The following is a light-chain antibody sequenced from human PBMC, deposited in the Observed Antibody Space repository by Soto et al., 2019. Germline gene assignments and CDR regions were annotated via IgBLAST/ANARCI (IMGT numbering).Light chain of an antibody. CDR1: QSVSSD. V-gene: IGKV3-15*01. CDR2: GAS. J-gene: IGKJ1*01. CDR3: QQYNNWPRT. Sequence: VRTQSPATLSVSPGERATLSCRASQSVSSDLAWYQQKPGQVPKLLIYGASTRATGIPARFSGSGSGTEFTLTISSLQSEDFAVYYCQQYNNWPRTFGQGTKV.